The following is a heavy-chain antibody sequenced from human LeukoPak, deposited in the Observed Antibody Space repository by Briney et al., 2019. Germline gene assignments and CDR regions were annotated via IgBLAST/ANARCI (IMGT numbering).Heavy chain of an antibody. CDR3: ARGHSSSWYFHNHYYYMDV. Sequence: GGSLRLSCAASGFTFSSYSMNWVRQAPGKGLEWVSYISSSSSTIYYADSVKGRFTISRDNAKNSLYLQMNSLRAEDTAVYYCARGHSSSWYFHNHYYYMDVWGKGTTVTVSS. CDR2: ISSSSSTI. J-gene: IGHJ6*03. CDR1: GFTFSSYS. V-gene: IGHV3-48*04. D-gene: IGHD6-13*01.